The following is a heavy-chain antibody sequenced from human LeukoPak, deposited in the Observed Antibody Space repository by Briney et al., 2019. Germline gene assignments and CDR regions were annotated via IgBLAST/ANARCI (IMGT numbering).Heavy chain of an antibody. J-gene: IGHJ4*02. V-gene: IGHV3-74*01. D-gene: IGHD6-6*01. Sequence: GSLRLSCAASGFTFNSYWIHWVRQAPGKGLVWVSIINSDGSTTNYADSVKGRFTISRDNAKNTLYLQLNSLRPEDTAVYYCARDYSSWFDYWGQGTLVTVSS. CDR1: GFTFNSYW. CDR2: INSDGSTT. CDR3: ARDYSSWFDY.